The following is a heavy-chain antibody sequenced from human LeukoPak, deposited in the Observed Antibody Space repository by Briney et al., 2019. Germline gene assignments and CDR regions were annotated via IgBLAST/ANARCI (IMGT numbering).Heavy chain of an antibody. D-gene: IGHD6-13*01. CDR1: GYSFTSYW. Sequence: GESLKISFKGSGYSFTSYWIGWVRPMPGKGPGWMGIIYPGDSDTRYSPSFQGQVTISADKSISTAYLQWSSLKASDTAMYYCARLNAVIAAAGRWGQGTLVTVSS. CDR3: ARLNAVIAAAGR. V-gene: IGHV5-51*01. J-gene: IGHJ4*02. CDR2: IYPGDSDT.